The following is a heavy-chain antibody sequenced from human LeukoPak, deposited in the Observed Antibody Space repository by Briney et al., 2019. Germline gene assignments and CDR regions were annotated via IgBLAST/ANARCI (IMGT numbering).Heavy chain of an antibody. CDR3: ARVTGYMTEDYFDY. V-gene: IGHV4-61*02. Sequence: SETLSLTCTVSGGSISSGSYYWSWIRQPAGKGLEWIGRVYTSGSTNYNPSLKSRVTISVDTSKNQFSLRLSSVTAADTAVYYCARVTGYMTEDYFDYWGQGTLITVSS. CDR1: GGSISSGSYY. CDR2: VYTSGST. J-gene: IGHJ4*02. D-gene: IGHD6-13*01.